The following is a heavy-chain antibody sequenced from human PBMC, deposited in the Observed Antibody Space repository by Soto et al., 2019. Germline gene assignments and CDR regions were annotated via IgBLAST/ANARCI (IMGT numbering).Heavy chain of an antibody. V-gene: IGHV4-61*01. D-gene: IGHD3-16*01. J-gene: IGHJ4*02. Sequence: QVQLQESGPGLVKPSGTLSLTCSVSGGSIRSDSHFWSWIRQPPGKELEWIGYIYYTGSTNYNPSLISRVTISLVASTNQFSLTLNSVTAADSAIYYCARGIWGRYHFDKWGQGTLVTVSS. CDR3: ARGIWGRYHFDK. CDR1: GGSIRSDSHF. CDR2: IYYTGST.